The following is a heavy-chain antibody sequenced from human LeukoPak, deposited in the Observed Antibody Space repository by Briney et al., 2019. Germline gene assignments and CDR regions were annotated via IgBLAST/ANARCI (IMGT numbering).Heavy chain of an antibody. Sequence: AGTLRLSCAASGFTFSSYGMSWVRQAPGKGLEWVSAISGSGGSTYYADSVKGRFTISRDNSKNTLYLQMNSLRAEDTAVYYCAKKLLTVTTWGFDYWGQGTLVTVSS. CDR2: ISGSGGST. D-gene: IGHD4-11*01. V-gene: IGHV3-23*01. J-gene: IGHJ4*02. CDR1: GFTFSSYG. CDR3: AKKLLTVTTWGFDY.